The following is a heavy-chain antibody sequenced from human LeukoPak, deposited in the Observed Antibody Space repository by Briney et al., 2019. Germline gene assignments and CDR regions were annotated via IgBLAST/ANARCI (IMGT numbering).Heavy chain of an antibody. Sequence: GRSLRLSCAASGFTFDDCAMHWVRQAPGKGLEWVSGISWNSNNIHYADSVKGRFTISRDNAKNSLYLQMNSLRAEDTAFYYCAKDMAVAASAFNIWGQGTMVTVSS. D-gene: IGHD2-15*01. V-gene: IGHV3-9*01. J-gene: IGHJ3*02. CDR2: ISWNSNNI. CDR1: GFTFDDCA. CDR3: AKDMAVAASAFNI.